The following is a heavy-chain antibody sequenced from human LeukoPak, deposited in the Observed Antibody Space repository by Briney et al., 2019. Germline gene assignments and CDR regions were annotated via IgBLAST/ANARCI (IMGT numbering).Heavy chain of an antibody. CDR1: GGSISSSSYY. J-gene: IGHJ3*02. V-gene: IGHV4-39*07. CDR2: IYHSGST. Sequence: SETLSLTCTVSGGSISSSSYYWGWIRQPPGKGLEWIGEIYHSGSTNYNPSLKSRVTISVDKSKNQFSLKLSSVTAADTAVYYCARDLGDSGSYYRAFDIWGQGTMVTVSS. D-gene: IGHD1-26*01. CDR3: ARDLGDSGSYYRAFDI.